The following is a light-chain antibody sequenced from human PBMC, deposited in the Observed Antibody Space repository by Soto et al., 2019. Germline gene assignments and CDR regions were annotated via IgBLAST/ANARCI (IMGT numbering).Light chain of an antibody. CDR3: QQYYSTPRT. CDR2: WAS. Sequence: DIVMTQSPDSLAVSLGERDTINCKSSQTGLDSFNNKDYLTWYQQKPGQPPKLLIYWASTREFGVPDRFSGSGSGTDFTLTISSLQAEDVAVYYCQQYYSTPRTFGHGTKVEIK. J-gene: IGKJ1*01. V-gene: IGKV4-1*01. CDR1: QTGLDSFNNKDY.